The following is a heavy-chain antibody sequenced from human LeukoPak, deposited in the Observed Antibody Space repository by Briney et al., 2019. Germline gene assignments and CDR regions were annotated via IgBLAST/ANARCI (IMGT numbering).Heavy chain of an antibody. D-gene: IGHD6-19*01. CDR3: ESGYSSGY. J-gene: IGHJ4*02. CDR1: GFTFSSYA. CDR2: ISYDGSNK. Sequence: PGGSLRLSCAASGFTFSSYAMHWVRQAPGKGLEWVAVISYDGSNKYYADSVKGRFTISRDNSKNTLYLQMNSLRAEDTAVYYCESGYSSGYWGQGALVTVSS. V-gene: IGHV3-30-3*01.